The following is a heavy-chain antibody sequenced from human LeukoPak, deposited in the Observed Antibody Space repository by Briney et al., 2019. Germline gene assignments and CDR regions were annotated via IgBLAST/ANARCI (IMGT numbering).Heavy chain of an antibody. V-gene: IGHV3-53*01. Sequence: GGSLRLSCAASGFNVISNYMSWVRQAPGKELEWVSVIYSGGSTYYADSVKGRFIISRDKSKNMLYLQMNSLRAEDTAVYYCARGGYSYGLTYWGQGTLVTVSS. CDR1: GFNVISNY. CDR2: IYSGGST. D-gene: IGHD5-18*01. J-gene: IGHJ4*02. CDR3: ARGGYSYGLTY.